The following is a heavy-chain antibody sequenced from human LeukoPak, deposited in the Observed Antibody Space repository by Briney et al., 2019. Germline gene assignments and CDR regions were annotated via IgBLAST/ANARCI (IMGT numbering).Heavy chain of an antibody. CDR3: ARDPGYSGYDRVFDY. CDR1: GGTFSSYA. V-gene: IGHV1-69*10. CDR2: LIPILGIA. Sequence: GASVKVSCKASGGTFSSYAISWVRQAPGQGLEWMGGLIPILGIANSAQKFQGRVTITADKSTSTAYMELSSLRSEDTAVYYCARDPGYSGYDRVFDYWGQGTLVTVSS. D-gene: IGHD5-12*01. J-gene: IGHJ4*02.